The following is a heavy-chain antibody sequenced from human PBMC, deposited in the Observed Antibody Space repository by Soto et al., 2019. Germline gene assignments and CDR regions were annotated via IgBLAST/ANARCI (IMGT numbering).Heavy chain of an antibody. J-gene: IGHJ4*02. CDR1: GGTFSSYA. D-gene: IGHD3-22*01. CDR3: ASPLRYYDSSGTLLGYFDY. CDR2: IIPIFGTA. Sequence: SVKVSCKASGGTFSSYAISWVRQAPGQGLEWMGGIIPIFGTANYAQKFQGRVTITADESTSTAYMELSSLRSEDTAVYYCASPLRYYDSSGTLLGYFDYWGQGTLVTVSS. V-gene: IGHV1-69*13.